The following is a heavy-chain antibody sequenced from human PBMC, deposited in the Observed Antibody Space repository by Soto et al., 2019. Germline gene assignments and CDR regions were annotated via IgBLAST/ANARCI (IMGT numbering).Heavy chain of an antibody. Sequence: SVKVSCKASGGTFSSYAISWVRQAPGQGLEWMGGIIPIFGTANYTQKFQGRVTITADKSTSTAYMELSSLRSEDTAVYYCARDEEVQGRYFDWLLYNYYYGMDVWGQGTTVTVSS. V-gene: IGHV1-69*06. CDR3: ARDEEVQGRYFDWLLYNYYYGMDV. CDR1: GGTFSSYA. CDR2: IIPIFGTA. J-gene: IGHJ6*02. D-gene: IGHD3-9*01.